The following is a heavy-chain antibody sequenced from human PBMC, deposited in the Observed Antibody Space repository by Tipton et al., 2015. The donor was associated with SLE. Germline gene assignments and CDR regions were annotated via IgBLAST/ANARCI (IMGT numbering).Heavy chain of an antibody. J-gene: IGHJ3*02. CDR1: GGSFSGYY. D-gene: IGHD2-21*02. Sequence: TLSLTCAVYGGSFSGYYWSWIRQPPGKGLEWIGEINHSGSTNYNPSLKSRVTISVDTSKNQFSLKLSSVTAADTAVYYCARLGVVVTAIPCAFDIWGQGTMVTVSS. CDR3: ARLGVVVTAIPCAFDI. V-gene: IGHV4-34*01. CDR2: INHSGST.